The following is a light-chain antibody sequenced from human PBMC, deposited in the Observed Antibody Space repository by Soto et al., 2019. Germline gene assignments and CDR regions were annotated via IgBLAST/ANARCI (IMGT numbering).Light chain of an antibody. Sequence: QSVLTQPRSVSGSPGQSVAISCTGTSSDVGGYNYVSWYQQHPGKAPKVMIFDVNKRPSGAPDRFSGSKSGNTASLTISGLQAEDEADYYCCSYAGRYTYVFGTGTKVTVL. J-gene: IGLJ1*01. CDR3: CSYAGRYTYV. CDR2: DVN. V-gene: IGLV2-11*01. CDR1: SSDVGGYNY.